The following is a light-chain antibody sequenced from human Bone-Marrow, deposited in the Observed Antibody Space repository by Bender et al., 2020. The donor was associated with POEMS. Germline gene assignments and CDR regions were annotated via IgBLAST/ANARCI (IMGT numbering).Light chain of an antibody. Sequence: QSALTQPASVSGSPGQSIPIPCTGTSSDVGDFYYVSWYHQHPGKAPKLIIYDVSERPSGVSNRFAGSRSGNTASLTIPGLRAEDEADYYCTSYTSGYTLFGGGTKLTVL. CDR2: DVS. CDR3: TSYTSGYTL. CDR1: SSDVGDFYY. J-gene: IGLJ3*02. V-gene: IGLV2-14*03.